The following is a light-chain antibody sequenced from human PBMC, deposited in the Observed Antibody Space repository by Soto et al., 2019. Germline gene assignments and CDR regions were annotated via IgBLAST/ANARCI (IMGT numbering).Light chain of an antibody. CDR1: SSDVGGYNY. CDR2: AVS. Sequence: QSVLTQPASVSGSPGQSITISCTGTSSDVGGYNYASWYQQHPGKAPKLMIYAVSNRPSGVSNRFSGSKSGNTATLTISGLQAEDEADYYCCSYTASGTYVFGTGTKVTVL. J-gene: IGLJ1*01. V-gene: IGLV2-14*01. CDR3: CSYTASGTYV.